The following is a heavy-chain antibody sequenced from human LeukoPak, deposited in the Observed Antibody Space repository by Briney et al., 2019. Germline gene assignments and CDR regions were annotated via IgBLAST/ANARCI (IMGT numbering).Heavy chain of an antibody. D-gene: IGHD3-22*01. CDR3: ARVVYDSSGYYCDY. CDR1: GFTFSSYG. V-gene: IGHV3-33*01. J-gene: IGHJ4*02. CDR2: IWYDGSHK. Sequence: GGSLRLSCAASGFTFSSYGMHWFRQAPGEGLEWVAVIWYDGSHKYYADSVKGRFTISRDNSKNTLYLQMNSLRAEDTAVYYCARVVYDSSGYYCDYWGQGTLVTVSS.